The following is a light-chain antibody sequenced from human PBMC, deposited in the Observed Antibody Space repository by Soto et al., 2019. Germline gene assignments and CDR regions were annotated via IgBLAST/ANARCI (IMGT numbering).Light chain of an antibody. CDR1: RSVSSRY. Sequence: EIVLTQSPGTLSLSPGEGATLSCRASRSVSSRYLAWYQQKPGQAPRLLIYGASSRATGIPDRFSGSGSGTDFTLTISRLEPEDFATYYCQQYDNLPSITFGQGTRLEIK. V-gene: IGKV3-20*01. J-gene: IGKJ5*01. CDR3: QQYDNLPSIT. CDR2: GAS.